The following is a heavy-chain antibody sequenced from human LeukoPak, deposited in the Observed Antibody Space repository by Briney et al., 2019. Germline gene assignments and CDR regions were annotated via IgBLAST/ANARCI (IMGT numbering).Heavy chain of an antibody. CDR1: SGSISTSNYY. V-gene: IGHV4-39*07. CDR2: IFYSGST. D-gene: IGHD5-24*01. J-gene: IGHJ4*02. Sequence: SETLSLTCTVSSGSISTSNYYWGWVRQPPGKALEWIGNIFYSGSTYYSPSLKSRVTISLDTSRNQFSLKLSSVTAADTAVYYCAIPRGDGYNSYYFDYWGQGTLVTVSS. CDR3: AIPRGDGYNSYYFDY.